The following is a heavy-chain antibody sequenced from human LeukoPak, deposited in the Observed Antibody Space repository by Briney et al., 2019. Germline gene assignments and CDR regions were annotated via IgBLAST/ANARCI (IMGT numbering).Heavy chain of an antibody. V-gene: IGHV3-7*01. Sequence: GGSLRLSCAASGFTFSSYWMSWVRQAPGKGLEWVANIKQDGSEKYYVDSVKGRFTISRDNAKNSLYLQMNSLRAEDTDVCYCARDPHYYYDSSGYWRYWGQGTLVTVSS. CDR2: IKQDGSEK. CDR3: ARDPHYYYDSSGYWRY. D-gene: IGHD3-22*01. J-gene: IGHJ4*02. CDR1: GFTFSSYW.